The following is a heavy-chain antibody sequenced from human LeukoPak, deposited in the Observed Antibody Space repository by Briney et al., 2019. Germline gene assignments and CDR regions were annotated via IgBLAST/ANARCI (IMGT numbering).Heavy chain of an antibody. Sequence: PSETLSLTCAVYGGSFSGDFWSWIRQSPGKGLEWIGEINHGGSTTYNPSLQSRGTMSVDTSTNQISLKMTSVTAADTAVYYCARGGVRRYYGSGSPKANAFDIWGQGTMVTVSS. CDR1: GGSFSGDF. D-gene: IGHD3-10*01. CDR3: ARGGVRRYYGSGSPKANAFDI. CDR2: INHGGST. J-gene: IGHJ3*02. V-gene: IGHV4-34*01.